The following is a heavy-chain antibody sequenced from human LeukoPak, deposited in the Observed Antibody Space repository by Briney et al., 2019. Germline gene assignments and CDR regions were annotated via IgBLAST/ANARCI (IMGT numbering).Heavy chain of an antibody. D-gene: IGHD5-12*01. V-gene: IGHV1-69*06. CDR1: GGTFSSYA. CDR3: ARAEYSGYDWVYFDY. CDR2: IIPIFGTA. Sequence: SVKVSCKASGGTFSSYAISWVRQAPGQGLEWMGEIIPIFGTANYAQKFQGRVTITADKSTSTAYMELSSLRSEDTAVYYCARAEYSGYDWVYFDYWGQGTLVTVSS. J-gene: IGHJ4*02.